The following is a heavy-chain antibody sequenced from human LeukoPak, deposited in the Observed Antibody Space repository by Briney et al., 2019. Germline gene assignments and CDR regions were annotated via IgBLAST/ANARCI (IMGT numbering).Heavy chain of an antibody. CDR1: GGSINSYY. CDR2: IYYSGST. J-gene: IGHJ6*03. CDR3: ARIRGGGFYYYYYIDV. Sequence: PSETLSLTCTVSGGSINSYYRSWIRQPPGKGLEWIGYIYYSGSTNYNPSLKSRVTISLDTSNNQFSLKLSSVTAADTAVYYCARIRGGGFYYYYYIDVWGKGTTVTVSS. D-gene: IGHD2-15*01. V-gene: IGHV4-59*01.